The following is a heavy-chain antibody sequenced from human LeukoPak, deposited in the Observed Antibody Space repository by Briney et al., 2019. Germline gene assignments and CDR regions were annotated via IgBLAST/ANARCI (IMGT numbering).Heavy chain of an antibody. CDR1: GFTFSNYW. D-gene: IGHD3-16*01. J-gene: IGHJ5*02. CDR3: SRGGGGDLYLNWFDP. Sequence: PGGSLRLSCAASGFTFSNYWMHWVRQAPGKGLVWVSRINGDGSSATYADSVKGRFTISRDNAKNTLYLQMNSLRVEDTAVYHCSRGGGGDLYLNWFDPWGQGTLVTVSS. V-gene: IGHV3-74*01. CDR2: INGDGSSA.